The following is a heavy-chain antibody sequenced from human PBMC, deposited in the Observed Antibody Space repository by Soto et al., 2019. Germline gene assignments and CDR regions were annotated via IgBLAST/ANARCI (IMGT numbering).Heavy chain of an antibody. D-gene: IGHD3-10*01. CDR3: ARVGPLGGSGSYYIR. J-gene: IGHJ4*02. Sequence: QVQLQQWGAGLLKPSETLSLTCAVYGGSFSGYYWSWIRQPSGKGLEWIGEINHSGSTNYNPSLKSRVTISVDTSKNQFSLKLSSVTAADTAVYYCARVGPLGGSGSYYIRWGQGTLVTVSS. CDR2: INHSGST. CDR1: GGSFSGYY. V-gene: IGHV4-34*01.